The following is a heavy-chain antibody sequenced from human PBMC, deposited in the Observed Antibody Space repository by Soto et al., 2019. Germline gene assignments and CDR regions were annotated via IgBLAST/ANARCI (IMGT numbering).Heavy chain of an antibody. J-gene: IGHJ6*02. CDR2: ISAYNGNT. Sequence: GASVKVSCKASGYTFTSYGISWVRQAPGQGLEWMGWISAYNGNTNYAQKLQGRVTMTTDTSTSTAYMELRSLRSDDTAVYYCARYCSSTSCPRGMDVWGQGTTVTVSS. CDR1: GYTFTSYG. D-gene: IGHD2-2*01. V-gene: IGHV1-18*01. CDR3: ARYCSSTSCPRGMDV.